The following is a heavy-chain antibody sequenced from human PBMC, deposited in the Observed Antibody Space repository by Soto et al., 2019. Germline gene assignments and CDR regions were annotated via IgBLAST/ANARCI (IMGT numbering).Heavy chain of an antibody. CDR3: AHRVLRTVFGLVTTTAIYFDF. CDR2: IYWDGDK. Sequence: QITLNESGPTQVKPRQTLTLTCTFSGFSLTTSGVGVGWIRQSPGKAPEWLALIYWDGDKRYSPSLKSRLTITKDTPKNQVVLTMADLDPADTATYYCAHRVLRTVFGLVTTTAIYFDFWGQGTPVAVSS. D-gene: IGHD3-3*01. V-gene: IGHV2-5*02. J-gene: IGHJ4*02. CDR1: GFSLTTSGVG.